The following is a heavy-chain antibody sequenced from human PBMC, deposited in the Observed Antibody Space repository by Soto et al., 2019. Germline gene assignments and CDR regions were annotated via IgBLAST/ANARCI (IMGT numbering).Heavy chain of an antibody. Sequence: PSETLSLTCTVTGDSIKNRSYYWGWIRQPPGKGLEWIGSIYYSGSTYNNPSLKSRVSMSVDTSKNQFSLKLRSVTAADTALYYCARQRTSVVTQAYFDSWGQGSLVTV. D-gene: IGHD2-21*02. V-gene: IGHV4-39*01. CDR1: GDSIKNRSYY. J-gene: IGHJ4*02. CDR2: IYYSGST. CDR3: ARQRTSVVTQAYFDS.